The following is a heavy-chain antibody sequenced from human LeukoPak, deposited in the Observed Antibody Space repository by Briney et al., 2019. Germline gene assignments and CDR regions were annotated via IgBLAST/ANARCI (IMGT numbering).Heavy chain of an antibody. CDR3: ARDSAGGLYFDY. D-gene: IGHD2-15*01. Sequence: SETLSLTCTVSGGSISSYYWSWIRQPPGKGLEWIGYIYDSGSTNYNPSLKSRVTISVDTSKNQFSLKLSSVTAADTAVYYCARDSAGGLYFDYWGQGTLVTVSS. CDR2: IYDSGST. CDR1: GGSISSYY. J-gene: IGHJ4*02. V-gene: IGHV4-59*01.